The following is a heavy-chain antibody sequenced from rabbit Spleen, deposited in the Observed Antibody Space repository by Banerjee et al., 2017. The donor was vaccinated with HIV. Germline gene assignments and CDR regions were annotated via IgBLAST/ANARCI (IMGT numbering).Heavy chain of an antibody. J-gene: IGHJ4*01. V-gene: IGHV1S40*01. Sequence: QSLEESGGDLVKPGASLTLTCTASGFSFSSNYYMCWVRQAPGKGLEWIACIKVGSNDITYYATWAEGRFTISKTSSTTVTLQMTSLTDADTATYFCARDRTGNSYWDLWGPGTLVTVS. CDR3: ARDRTGNSYWDL. D-gene: IGHD8-1*01. CDR2: IKVGSNDIT. CDR1: GFSFSSNYY.